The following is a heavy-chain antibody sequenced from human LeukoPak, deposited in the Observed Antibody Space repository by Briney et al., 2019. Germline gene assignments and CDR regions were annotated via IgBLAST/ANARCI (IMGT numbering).Heavy chain of an antibody. J-gene: IGHJ5*02. CDR2: ISYDGSNK. D-gene: IGHD1-1*01. V-gene: IGHV3-30-3*01. Sequence: PGGSPRLSCAASGFTFSSYAMHWVRQAPGKGLEWVAVISYDGSNKYYADSVKGRFTISRDNSKNTLYLQMNSLRAEDTAVYYCARGGTELEPGYVPWGQGTLVTVSS. CDR3: ARGGTELEPGYVP. CDR1: GFTFSSYA.